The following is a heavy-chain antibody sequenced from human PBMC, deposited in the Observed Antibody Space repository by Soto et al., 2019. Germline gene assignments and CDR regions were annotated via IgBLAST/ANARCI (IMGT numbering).Heavy chain of an antibody. Sequence: ASVKVSCKASGGTFSSDAVSWVRQAPGQGLEWMGGLIPILGTTHYAQKFQGRVTITADESTNTAYMELSSLRSDDTTVYYCARASGYVSGWYHDYWGQGTRVTVSS. D-gene: IGHD6-19*01. J-gene: IGHJ4*02. CDR3: ARASGYVSGWYHDY. V-gene: IGHV1-69*13. CDR1: GGTFSSDA. CDR2: LIPILGTT.